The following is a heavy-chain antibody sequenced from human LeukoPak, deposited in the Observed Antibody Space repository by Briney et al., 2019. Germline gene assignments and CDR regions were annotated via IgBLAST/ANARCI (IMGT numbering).Heavy chain of an antibody. CDR3: ARDQGSGYYSYYYYMDV. CDR1: GFTFSDYY. Sequence: TGGSLRLSCAASGFTFSDYYMSWIRQAPGKGLEWVSYISSSGSTIYYADSVKGRFTISRDNAKNSLYLQMNSLRAEDTAVYYCARDQGSGYYSYYYYMDVWGKGTTVTVSS. V-gene: IGHV3-11*01. CDR2: ISSSGSTI. J-gene: IGHJ6*03. D-gene: IGHD3-3*01.